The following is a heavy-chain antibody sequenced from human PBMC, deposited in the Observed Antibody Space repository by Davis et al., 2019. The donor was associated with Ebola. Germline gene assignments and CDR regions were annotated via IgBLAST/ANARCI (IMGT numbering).Heavy chain of an antibody. CDR3: ARHWGSGFDY. Sequence: PGGSLRLSCKVSGYTFSTYWIGWVRQMPGKGLEWMGIIYPGDSDTRYSPSFQGQVTISADESISTAYLQWSSLKASDSGIYYCARHWGSGFDYWGQGTLVTVSS. CDR1: GYTFSTYW. J-gene: IGHJ4*02. CDR2: IYPGDSDT. V-gene: IGHV5-51*01. D-gene: IGHD3-16*01.